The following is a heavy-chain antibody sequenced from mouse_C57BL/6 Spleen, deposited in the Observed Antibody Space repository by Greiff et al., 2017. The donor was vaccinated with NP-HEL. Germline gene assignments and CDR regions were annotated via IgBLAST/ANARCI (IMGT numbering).Heavy chain of an antibody. D-gene: IGHD1-1*01. CDR3: TSVTTVVARYYAMDY. V-gene: IGHV1-15*01. J-gene: IGHJ4*01. CDR1: GYTFTDYE. CDR2: IDPETGGT. Sequence: VQLQQSGAELVRPGASVTLSCKASGYTFTDYEMHWVKQTPVHGLEWIGAIDPETGGTAYNQKFKGKAILTADKSSSTAYMELRSLTSEDSAVYYCTSVTTVVARYYAMDYWGQGTSVTVSS.